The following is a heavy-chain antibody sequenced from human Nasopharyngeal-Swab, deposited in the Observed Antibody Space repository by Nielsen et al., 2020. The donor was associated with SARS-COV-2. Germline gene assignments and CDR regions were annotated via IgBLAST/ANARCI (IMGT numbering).Heavy chain of an antibody. Sequence: VRQAPGKGLEWVANIMEDGSEKYYMDSLKGRFTISRDNAKKSLYLQMNSLTAEDTAVYYCAGRMGFSSGWYPIDYWGQGTLITVSS. J-gene: IGHJ4*02. CDR3: AGRMGFSSGWYPIDY. V-gene: IGHV3-7*01. D-gene: IGHD6-19*01. CDR2: IMEDGSEK.